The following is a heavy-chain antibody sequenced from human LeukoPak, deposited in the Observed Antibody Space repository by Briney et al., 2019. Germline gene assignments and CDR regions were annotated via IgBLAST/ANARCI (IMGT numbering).Heavy chain of an antibody. Sequence: GGSLRLSCAASGFTFSSYEMNWVRQAPGKGLEWVSYISSSGSTIYYADSVKGRFTISRDNSKNTLYLQMNSLRAEDTAVYYCAKDHGIQLYTFDYWGQGTLVTVSS. CDR2: ISSSGSTI. D-gene: IGHD5-18*01. CDR1: GFTFSSYE. J-gene: IGHJ4*02. CDR3: AKDHGIQLYTFDY. V-gene: IGHV3-48*03.